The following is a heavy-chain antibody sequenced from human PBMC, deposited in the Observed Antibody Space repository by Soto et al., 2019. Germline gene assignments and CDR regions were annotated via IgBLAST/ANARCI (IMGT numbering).Heavy chain of an antibody. CDR3: ARVVVVVAANWFDP. Sequence: QVQLVQSGAEVKKPGSSVKVSCKASGGTFSSYTISWGRQAPGQGLEWMGRLIPILGIANYAQNFQGRVTITADKSTSTAYMELSSLRSEDTAVYYCARVVVVVAANWFDPWGQGTLVTVSS. CDR1: GGTFSSYT. V-gene: IGHV1-69*02. J-gene: IGHJ5*02. CDR2: LIPILGIA. D-gene: IGHD2-15*01.